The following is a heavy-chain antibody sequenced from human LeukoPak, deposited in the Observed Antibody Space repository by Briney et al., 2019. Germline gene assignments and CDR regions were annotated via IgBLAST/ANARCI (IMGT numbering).Heavy chain of an antibody. CDR2: ISYDGSNK. Sequence: PGGSLRLSCAASGFTFSSYAMHWVRQAPGKGLEWVAVISYDGSNKYYADSVKGRFTISRDNSKNTLYLQMNSLRAEDTAVYYCAKEVYSSGRYYFDYWGQGTLVTVSS. CDR3: AKEVYSSGRYYFDY. J-gene: IGHJ4*02. CDR1: GFTFSSYA. V-gene: IGHV3-30-3*01. D-gene: IGHD3-10*01.